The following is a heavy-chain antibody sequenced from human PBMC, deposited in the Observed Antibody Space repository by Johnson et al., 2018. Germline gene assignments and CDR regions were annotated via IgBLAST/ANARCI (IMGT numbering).Heavy chain of an antibody. V-gene: IGHV3-74*03. CDR2: ITRDGAGA. CDR3: ARDQSLWALDI. J-gene: IGHJ3*02. D-gene: IGHD2/OR15-2a*01. CDR1: GFTFSXYW. Sequence: QPGGSLRLSCAXSGFTFSXYWIPWVRQAPGKGLEWVSRITRDGAGATYADSVKGRFNISRDNARNTPYLQMSSLTAEDTAVYYCARDQSLWALDIWCQGTMVTVSS.